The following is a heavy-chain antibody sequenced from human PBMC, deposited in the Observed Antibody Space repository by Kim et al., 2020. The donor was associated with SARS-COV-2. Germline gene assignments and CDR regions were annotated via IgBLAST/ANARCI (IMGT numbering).Heavy chain of an antibody. V-gene: IGHV1-46*01. D-gene: IGHD1-7*01. CDR3: ARDRGVNWNYSGGRGIFDY. J-gene: IGHJ4*02. Sequence: ASVKVSCKASGYTFTSYYMHWVRQAPGQGLEWMGIINPSGGSTSYAQKFQGRVTMTRDTSTSTVYMELSSLRSEDTAVYYCARDRGVNWNYSGGRGIFDYWGQGTLVTVSS. CDR1: GYTFTSYY. CDR2: INPSGGST.